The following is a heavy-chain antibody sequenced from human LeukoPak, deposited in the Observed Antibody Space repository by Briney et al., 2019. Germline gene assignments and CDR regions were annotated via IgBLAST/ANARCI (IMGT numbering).Heavy chain of an antibody. J-gene: IGHJ5*02. CDR2: IYTSGST. V-gene: IGHV4-4*07. D-gene: IGHD2-15*01. CDR3: ARDGPYCSGGSCYSSDWFDP. Sequence: SETLSLTCTVSGGSISSYYWNWIRQPAGKGLEVGRIYTSGSTNYNPSLKSRVTISVDKSKNQFSLKLSSVTAADTAVYYCARDGPYCSGGSCYSSDWFDPWGQGTLATVSS. CDR1: GGSISSYY.